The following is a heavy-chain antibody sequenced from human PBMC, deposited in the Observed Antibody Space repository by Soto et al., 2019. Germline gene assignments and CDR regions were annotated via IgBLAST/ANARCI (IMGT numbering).Heavy chain of an antibody. CDR2: ISGSGGST. V-gene: IGHV3-23*01. CDR3: ASSPDILTGYYFISSAFDI. CDR1: GFTFSSYA. D-gene: IGHD3-9*01. Sequence: GGSLRLSCAASGFTFSSYAMSWVRQAPGKGLEWVSAISGSGGSTYYADSVKGRFTISRDNSKNTLYLQMNSLRAEDTAVYYCASSPDILTGYYFISSAFDIWGQGTMVTVSS. J-gene: IGHJ3*02.